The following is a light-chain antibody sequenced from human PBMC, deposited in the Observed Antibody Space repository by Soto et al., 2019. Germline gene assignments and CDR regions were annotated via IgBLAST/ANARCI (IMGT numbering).Light chain of an antibody. Sequence: DIQMTQSPSSVSASVGDRVTIXXRASQGIGSWLAWYQQKPGKDPQILIYATSRLQSGVPSRFSGSGSGTDFTLSISSLQPEDVATYFCQQGHSLFTFGPGTKVDIK. CDR2: ATS. CDR1: QGIGSW. J-gene: IGKJ3*01. V-gene: IGKV1-12*01. CDR3: QQGHSLFT.